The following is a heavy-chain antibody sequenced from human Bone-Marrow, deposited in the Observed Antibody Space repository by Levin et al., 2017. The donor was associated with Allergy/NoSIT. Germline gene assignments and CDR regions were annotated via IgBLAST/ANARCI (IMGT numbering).Heavy chain of an antibody. CDR3: ARDETFNSWHVGWFDS. Sequence: LRLSCTVSGDSINNTHHYWSWIRQPAGKGLEWIGRMFVGGAATYKRSLRSRVTISIDTSKNQFSLKLTSVTAADTAVYYYARDETFNSWHVGWFDSWGQGTLVTVSS. V-gene: IGHV4-61*02. D-gene: IGHD2/OR15-2a*01. CDR2: MFVGGAA. CDR1: GDSINNTHHY. J-gene: IGHJ5*01.